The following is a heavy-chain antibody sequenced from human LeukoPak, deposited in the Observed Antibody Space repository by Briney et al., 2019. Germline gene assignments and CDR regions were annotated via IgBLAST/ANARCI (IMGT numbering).Heavy chain of an antibody. CDR1: GFTFDDYG. CDR3: ARDSDVHCSGGSCTIFDY. CDR2: ISSSSSYI. V-gene: IGHV3-21*01. Sequence: GGSLRLSCAASGFTFDDYGMSWVRQAPGKGLEWVSSISSSSSYIYYSDSVKGRFTISRDNAKKSLYLQMNSLRAEDTAIYYCARDSDVHCSGGSCTIFDYWGQGTLVTVSS. J-gene: IGHJ4*02. D-gene: IGHD2-15*01.